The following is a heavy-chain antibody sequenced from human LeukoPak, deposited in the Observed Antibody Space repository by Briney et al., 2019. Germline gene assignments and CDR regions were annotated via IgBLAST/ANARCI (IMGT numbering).Heavy chain of an antibody. J-gene: IGHJ1*01. CDR1: GFTFRSNW. CDR3: ARDFFGWSSLGH. Sequence: QAGGSLRLSCAASGFTFRSNWMNWVRQAPGKGLEWVAHVQPDGSAKIYADSVKGRFTISRDNAEDSVYLQMNSLRVEDTAVYYCARDFFGWSSLGHWGQGTLVTVSS. CDR2: VQPDGSAK. D-gene: IGHD6-19*01. V-gene: IGHV3-7*01.